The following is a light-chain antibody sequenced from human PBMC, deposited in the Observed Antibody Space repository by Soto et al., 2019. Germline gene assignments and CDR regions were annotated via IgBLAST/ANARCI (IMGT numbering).Light chain of an antibody. CDR3: QSYDSSLVV. CDR1: SSNIGAGYD. J-gene: IGLJ2*01. V-gene: IGLV1-40*01. CDR2: GNS. Sequence: QSVLTQPPSVSGAPGQRVTVSCTGSSSNIGAGYDVHWYQQLPGTAPKLLIYGNSNPPSGVPDRFSGSKSGTSASLAITVLQAADEADYYSQSYDSSLVVFGGGTKLTVL.